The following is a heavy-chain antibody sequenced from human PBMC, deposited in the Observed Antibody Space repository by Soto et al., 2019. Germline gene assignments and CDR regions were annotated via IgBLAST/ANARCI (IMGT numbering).Heavy chain of an antibody. CDR2: ISVSSSMI. V-gene: IGHV3-48*01. Sequence: GGSLRLSCAASGFPFSSYSMNWVRQAPGKGLEWVSYISVSSSMIYYADSVKGRFTISRDNAKNSLYLQMNSLIAEDTAVYYCARAFNWNYGYFDYWGQGTLVTVSS. D-gene: IGHD1-7*01. CDR3: ARAFNWNYGYFDY. CDR1: GFPFSSYS. J-gene: IGHJ4*02.